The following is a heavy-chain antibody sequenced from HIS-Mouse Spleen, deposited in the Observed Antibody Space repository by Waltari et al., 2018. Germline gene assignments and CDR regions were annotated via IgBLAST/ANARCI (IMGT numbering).Heavy chain of an antibody. Sequence: QVQLQESGPGLVKPSETLSLTCTVSGYSISSGYYWGWIRQPPGKGLEWIGSIYHSGGTYYTPSLKSRVTISVDTSKNQFSLKLSSVTAADTAVYYCARALEYSSSWYYYYYGRRLGPRDHGHRLL. CDR1: GYSISSGYY. J-gene: IGHJ6*02. D-gene: IGHD6-13*01. V-gene: IGHV4-38-2*02. CDR3: ARALEYSSSWYYYYYGRR. CDR2: IYHSGGT.